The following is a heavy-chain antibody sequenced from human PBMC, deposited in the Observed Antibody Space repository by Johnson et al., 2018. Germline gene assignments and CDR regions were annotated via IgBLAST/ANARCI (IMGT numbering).Heavy chain of an antibody. CDR1: GYSFTIYG. Sequence: QVQLVQSGAEVKKPGASVKVSCKASGYSFTIYGIHWVRQAAGQGLEWMGWMNPNGHNAGYAQKFQGRVSMTRNTSMNTADMELNSLRSEDTAVYYCARGRDGYHFLSAFDIWGQGTMVTVSS. CDR2: MNPNGHNA. D-gene: IGHD5-24*01. CDR3: ARGRDGYHFLSAFDI. J-gene: IGHJ3*02. V-gene: IGHV1-8*01.